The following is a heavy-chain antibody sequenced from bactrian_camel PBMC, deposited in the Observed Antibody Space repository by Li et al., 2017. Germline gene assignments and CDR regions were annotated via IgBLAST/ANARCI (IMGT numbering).Heavy chain of an antibody. J-gene: IGHJ4*01. CDR1: FYIYTTYS. V-gene: IGHV3S9*01. Sequence: VQLVESGGGSVQAGGFLRLSCAGPFYIYTTYSMAWFRQGPGSECELVSTIERDGTTYYADSVKGRFTISQDNAKNTVYLQMNSLAPEDTGMYYCAARPETVGCSFPPDRWTYWGQGTQVTVS. CDR2: IERDGTT. CDR3: AARPETVGCSFPPDRWTY. D-gene: IGHD5*01.